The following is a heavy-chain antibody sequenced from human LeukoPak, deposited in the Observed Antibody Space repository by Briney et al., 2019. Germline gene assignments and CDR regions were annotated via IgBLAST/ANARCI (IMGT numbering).Heavy chain of an antibody. CDR2: IKSDGST. J-gene: IGHJ5*01. CDR3: TRAITYFYGSVTYDWFDS. Sequence: GGSLRLSCAASGFTFSSYWMHWVRQTPGKGLMWVARIKSDGSTIYADSVQGRFTISRDDAKNTVYLQMNSLRVDDTAIYYCTRAITYFYGSVTYDWFDSWGQGTRVTVSS. CDR1: GFTFSSYW. D-gene: IGHD3-10*01. V-gene: IGHV3-74*01.